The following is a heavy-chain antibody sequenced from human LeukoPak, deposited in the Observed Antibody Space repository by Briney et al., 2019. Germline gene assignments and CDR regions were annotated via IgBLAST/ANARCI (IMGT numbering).Heavy chain of an antibody. J-gene: IGHJ1*01. V-gene: IGHV1-3*01. D-gene: IGHD6-13*01. CDR1: GYTFTSYA. CDR2: INAGNGNT. Sequence: ASVKVSCKASGYTFTSYAMHWVRQAPGQRLEWMGWINAGNGNTKYSQKFQGRVTITRDTSASTAYMELSSLRSEDTAVYYCAVSLDLAAAGPAEYFQHWGQGTLVTVSS. CDR3: AVSLDLAAAGPAEYFQH.